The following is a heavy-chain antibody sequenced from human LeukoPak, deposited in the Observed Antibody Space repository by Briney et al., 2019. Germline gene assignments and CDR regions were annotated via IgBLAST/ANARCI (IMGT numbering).Heavy chain of an antibody. Sequence: PSETLSLTCTVSGGXISSSSYYWGWIRQPPGKWLEWIGSIYYSGSTYYNPSLKSRVTISVDTSKNQFSLKLSSVTAADTAVYYCARQCLRMYYDSSGPFDYWGQGTLVTVSS. CDR1: GGXISSSSYY. J-gene: IGHJ4*02. CDR2: IYYSGST. CDR3: ARQCLRMYYDSSGPFDY. V-gene: IGHV4-39*01. D-gene: IGHD3-22*01.